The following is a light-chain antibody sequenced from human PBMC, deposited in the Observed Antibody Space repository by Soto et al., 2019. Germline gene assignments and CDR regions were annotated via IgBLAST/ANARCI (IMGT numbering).Light chain of an antibody. V-gene: IGLV2-14*03. CDR3: SSYRASSTTHYV. Sequence: QSALTQPASLSGSPGQSITISCTGTSSDVGGYNYVSWYQQHPGKAPKLMISGVSNRPSGVSNRFSGYKSGNTASLTISGLQAEDEADYYCSSYRASSTTHYVFGTGTKLTVL. J-gene: IGLJ1*01. CDR1: SSDVGGYNY. CDR2: GVS.